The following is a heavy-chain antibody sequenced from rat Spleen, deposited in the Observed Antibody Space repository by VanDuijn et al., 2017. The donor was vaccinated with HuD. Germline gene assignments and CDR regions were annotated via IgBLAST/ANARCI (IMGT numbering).Heavy chain of an antibody. CDR3: TRDRSYYSGAYWYFDF. V-gene: IGHV5-31*01. D-gene: IGHD1-1*01. CDR2: ITNTGGST. Sequence: EVQLVESGGGLVQPGRSLKLSCVASGFTFNNYWMTWIRQAPGKGLEWVASITNTGGSTYYPDSVKGRFTISRDNAKSTLYLQMNSLRSEDTATYYCTRDRSYYSGAYWYFDFWGPGTMVTVSS. CDR1: GFTFNNYW. J-gene: IGHJ1*01.